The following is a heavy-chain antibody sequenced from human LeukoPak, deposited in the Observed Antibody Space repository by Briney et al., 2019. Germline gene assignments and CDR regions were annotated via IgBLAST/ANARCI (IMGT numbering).Heavy chain of an antibody. J-gene: IGHJ5*02. CDR3: AREGLNMVRGVIPKEAWGWFDP. CDR2: IYRSGSS. CDR1: GGSISSGSYY. V-gene: IGHV4-61*02. D-gene: IGHD3-10*01. Sequence: PSETLSLTCTVSGGSISSGSYYWNWIRQPAGKGLEWIGRIYRSGSSNYNPSLKSRVTVSVDTSKNQFSLKLSSVTAADTAVYYCAREGLNMVRGVIPKEAWGWFDPWGQGTLATVSS.